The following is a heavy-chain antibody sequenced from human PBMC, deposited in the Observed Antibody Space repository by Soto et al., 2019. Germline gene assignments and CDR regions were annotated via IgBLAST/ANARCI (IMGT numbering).Heavy chain of an antibody. CDR2: IYYSGAT. CDR3: ERAMGDWGTYYYYSGFDV. Sequence: PSETLSLTCSVSVGSILGSTSNFYWSWIRQSPGKELEWIGSIYYSGATNYNPSLESRLTFSVDTSKNQFSLNLSSVTAADTAVYYCERAMGDWGTYYYYSGFDVWGQGTAVTVSS. D-gene: IGHD3-16*01. J-gene: IGHJ6*02. V-gene: IGHV4-61*01. CDR1: VGSILGSTSNFY.